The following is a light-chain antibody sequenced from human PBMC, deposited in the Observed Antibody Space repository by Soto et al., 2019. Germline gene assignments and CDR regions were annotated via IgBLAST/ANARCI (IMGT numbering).Light chain of an antibody. V-gene: IGKV1-5*01. CDR3: QQYNSYLIT. J-gene: IGKJ5*01. CDR2: DAS. CDR1: QSISSW. Sequence: DIQMTQSPSTLSASVGDRVTITCRASQSISSWLAWYQQKPGKGPKLLIYDASTFESGVPSRFSGSGSGTEFTLTISSLQPDDFATYYCQQYNSYLITFGQGTRLEMK.